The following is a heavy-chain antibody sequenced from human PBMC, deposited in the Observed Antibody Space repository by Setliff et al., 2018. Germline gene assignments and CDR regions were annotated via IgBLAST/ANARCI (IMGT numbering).Heavy chain of an antibody. CDR2: IYTSGST. V-gene: IGHV4-61*02. J-gene: IGHJ5*02. CDR1: GGSISSGSYY. CDR3: ARDQYNFWSGYFYESSWFDP. D-gene: IGHD3-3*01. Sequence: PSETLSLTCTVSGGSISSGSYYWSWIRQPAGKGLEWIGRIYTSGSTNYNPSLKSRVTISVDTSKNQLSLKLSSVTAADTAVYYCARDQYNFWSGYFYESSWFDPWGQGTLVTVS.